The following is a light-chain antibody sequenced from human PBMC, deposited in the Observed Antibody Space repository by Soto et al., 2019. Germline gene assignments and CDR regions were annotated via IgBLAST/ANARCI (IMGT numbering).Light chain of an antibody. V-gene: IGLV3-21*02. CDR2: GDS. Sequence: SYELTQPPSVSVAPGQTARITCGGNNIGSKSVHWYQQKPGQAPVLVVDGDSDRPSGIPERLSGSNSGNTATLTISRVEGGDEADYFCHVWDSSSEHVFGTGTKVTVL. J-gene: IGLJ1*01. CDR3: HVWDSSSEHV. CDR1: NIGSKS.